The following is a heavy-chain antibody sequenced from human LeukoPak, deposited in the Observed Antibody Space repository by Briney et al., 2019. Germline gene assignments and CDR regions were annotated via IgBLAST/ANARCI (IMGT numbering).Heavy chain of an antibody. CDR2: IYHSGST. Sequence: SETLSPTCAVSGGSISSSNWWSWVRQPPGKGLEWIGEIYHSGSTNYNPSLKSRVTISVDTSKNQFSLKLSSVTAADTAVYYCARGDGYFDFPFDYWGQGTLVTVSS. CDR1: GGSISSSNW. CDR3: ARGDGYFDFPFDY. D-gene: IGHD5-24*01. J-gene: IGHJ4*02. V-gene: IGHV4-4*02.